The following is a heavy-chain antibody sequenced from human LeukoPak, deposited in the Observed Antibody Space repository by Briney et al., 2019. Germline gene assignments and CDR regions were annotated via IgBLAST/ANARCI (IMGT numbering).Heavy chain of an antibody. D-gene: IGHD3-10*02. CDR2: INGDGSTI. J-gene: IGHJ6*04. CDR3: AALGITMIGGV. Sequence: GGSLRLSCEASGFTFNGHWMHWVRQAPGKGLVWVSLINGDGSTISYADSVKGRFTISRDNAKNRLYLQMNSLGAEDTAVYYCAALGITMIGGVWGKGTTVTISS. CDR1: GFTFNGHW. V-gene: IGHV3-74*01.